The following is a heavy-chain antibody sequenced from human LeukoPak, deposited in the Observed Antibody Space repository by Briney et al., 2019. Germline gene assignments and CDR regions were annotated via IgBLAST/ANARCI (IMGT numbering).Heavy chain of an antibody. Sequence: GGSLRLSCAASGFTFGTYTMNCVRQARGKGLEWVSSISISSTYRYYADSVKGRFTMSRDNAKNSLFLQMNSLRAEDTAVYYCARDQPDTAFDYWGQGTLVTVSS. CDR2: ISISSTYR. V-gene: IGHV3-21*01. CDR1: GFTFGTYT. CDR3: ARDQPDTAFDY. J-gene: IGHJ4*02. D-gene: IGHD5-18*01.